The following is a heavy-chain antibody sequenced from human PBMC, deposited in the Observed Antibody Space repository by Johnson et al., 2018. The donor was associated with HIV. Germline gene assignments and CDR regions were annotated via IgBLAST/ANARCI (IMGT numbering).Heavy chain of an antibody. V-gene: IGHV3-33*01. J-gene: IGHJ3*02. CDR3: ARALRVVVVAATFDAFYI. D-gene: IGHD2-15*01. Sequence: MHWVRQAPGKGLEWLAVIWYDGRNKYYADSVKGRFTISRDNSKYTLYLQMNSVRAEYTALYYCARALRVVVVAATFDAFYIWGQGTMVTVSS. CDR2: IWYDGRNK.